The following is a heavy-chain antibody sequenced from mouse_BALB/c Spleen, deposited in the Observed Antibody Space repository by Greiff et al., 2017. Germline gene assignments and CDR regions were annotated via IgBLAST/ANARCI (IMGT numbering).Heavy chain of an antibody. D-gene: IGHD2-1*01. Sequence: EVKVVESGGGLVQPGGSLRLSCATSGFTFSDFYMEWVRQPPGKRLEWIAASRNKANDYTTEYSASVKGRFIVSRDTSQSILYLQMNALRAEDTAIYYCARDDVYYGNPPFAYWGQGTLVTVSA. V-gene: IGHV7-1*02. CDR2: SRNKANDYTT. CDR1: GFTFSDFY. J-gene: IGHJ3*01. CDR3: ARDDVYYGNPPFAY.